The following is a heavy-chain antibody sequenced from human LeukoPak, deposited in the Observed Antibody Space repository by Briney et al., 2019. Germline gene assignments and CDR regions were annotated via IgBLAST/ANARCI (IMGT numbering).Heavy chain of an antibody. D-gene: IGHD3-16*02. Sequence: TSQTLSLTCTVSGGSISSGGYYWSWIRQHPGKGLEWIGYIYYSGSTYYNPSLKSRVTISVDTSKNQFSLKLSSVTAADTAVYYCARGPGAIVRPFDYWGQGTLVTVSS. V-gene: IGHV4-31*03. CDR2: IYYSGST. J-gene: IGHJ4*02. CDR3: ARGPGAIVRPFDY. CDR1: GGSISSGGYY.